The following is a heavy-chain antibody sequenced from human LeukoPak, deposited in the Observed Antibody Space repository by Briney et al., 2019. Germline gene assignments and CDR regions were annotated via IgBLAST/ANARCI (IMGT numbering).Heavy chain of an antibody. D-gene: IGHD2-2*01. J-gene: IGHJ3*01. V-gene: IGHV4-61*02. CDR2: IYTIGST. CDR1: GGSISSSNYY. CDR3: ARAGSSTSCPVN. Sequence: SETLSLTCTVSGGSISSSNYYWYWIQQPAGKGMEWIGRIYTIGSTNYNPSLKSRVTMSVDTSKNQFSLRLTSVTAADTAVYYCARAGSSTSCPVNWGQGTMVTVSS.